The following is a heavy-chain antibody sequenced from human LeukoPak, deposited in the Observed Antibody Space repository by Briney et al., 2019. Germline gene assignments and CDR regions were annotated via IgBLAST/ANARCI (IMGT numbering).Heavy chain of an antibody. J-gene: IGHJ6*02. CDR2: IWYDGSNK. Sequence: GGSLRLSCAASGFTFGSYGMHWVRQASGKGLEWVAVIWYDGSNKYYADSVKGRFTISRDNSKNTLYLQMNSLRAEDTAVYYCARERYTRDYDSSGYYFYYYYGMDVWGQGTTVTVSS. V-gene: IGHV3-33*01. CDR1: GFTFGSYG. CDR3: ARERYTRDYDSSGYYFYYYYGMDV. D-gene: IGHD3-22*01.